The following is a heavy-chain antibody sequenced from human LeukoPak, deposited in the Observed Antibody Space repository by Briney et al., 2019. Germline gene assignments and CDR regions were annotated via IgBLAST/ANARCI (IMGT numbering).Heavy chain of an antibody. CDR2: ISWNSGTI. CDR3: ANLLRWEPY. D-gene: IGHD4-23*01. V-gene: IGHV3-9*01. Sequence: GRSLRLSCAASGFTFDDYAMHWVRQAPGKGLEWVSGISWNSGTIAYADSVKGRFTISRDNSKNTLYLQMNSLRAEDTAVYYCANLLRWEPYWGQGTLVTVSS. J-gene: IGHJ4*02. CDR1: GFTFDDYA.